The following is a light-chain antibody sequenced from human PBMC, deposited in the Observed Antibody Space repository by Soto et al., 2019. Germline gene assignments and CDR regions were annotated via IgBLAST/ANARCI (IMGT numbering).Light chain of an antibody. V-gene: IGLV2-14*01. CDR3: SSYTSSSTPYV. CDR1: SSDVGGYNY. J-gene: IGLJ1*01. CDR2: DVT. Sequence: QSALTQPASVSGSPGPSLTSSCTGTSSDVGGYNYVSWYQQHPVKAPKLMIYDVTNRPSGVSDRFSGSKSGNTASLTISGLQAEDEADYYCSSYTSSSTPYVFGTGTKVTVL.